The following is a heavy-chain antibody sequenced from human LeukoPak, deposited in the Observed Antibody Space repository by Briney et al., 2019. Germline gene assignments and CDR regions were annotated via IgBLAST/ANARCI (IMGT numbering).Heavy chain of an antibody. CDR1: GFTFDEYA. D-gene: IGHD3-10*01. J-gene: IGHJ6*02. CDR3: AKDISTGQNYYFFGMDV. CDR2: VSGDGKVT. V-gene: IGHV3-43*02. Sequence: GGSLRLSCAASGFTFDEYAIHWVRQAPGKGLEWVSVVSGDGKVTNFIDSVKGRFTISRDNSKNSLYLEMNSLRSEDTAVYYCAKDISTGQNYYFFGMDVWGQGTTVTVSS.